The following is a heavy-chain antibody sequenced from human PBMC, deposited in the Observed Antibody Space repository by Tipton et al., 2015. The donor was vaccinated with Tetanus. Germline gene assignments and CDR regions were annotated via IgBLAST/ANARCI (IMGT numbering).Heavy chain of an antibody. CDR2: ISWNRGSI. V-gene: IGHV3-9*01. CDR1: GFTFGDYA. J-gene: IGHJ6*02. Sequence: SLRLSCAASGFTFGDYAMHWVRQAPGKGLEWVSGISWNRGSIGYAYSVKGRFTISRDNAKNSLYLQMNILRAEDTALYYCGKDLVWGVNCYFYGMDVWGQGSTVTVSS. D-gene: IGHD3-16*01. CDR3: GKDLVWGVNCYFYGMDV.